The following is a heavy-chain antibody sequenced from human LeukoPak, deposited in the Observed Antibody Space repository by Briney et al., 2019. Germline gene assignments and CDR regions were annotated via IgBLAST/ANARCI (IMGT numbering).Heavy chain of an antibody. D-gene: IGHD3-3*01. CDR1: GGTFSSYA. CDR2: VIPIFGTA. CDR3: ARERGYDFWSGYSGGYFDY. V-gene: IGHV1-69*05. J-gene: IGHJ4*02. Sequence: SVKVSCKASGGTFSSYAISWVRQAPGQGLEWMGGVIPIFGTANYAQKFQGRVTITTDESTSTAYMELSSLRSEDTAVYYCARERGYDFWSGYSGGYFDYWGQGTLVTVSS.